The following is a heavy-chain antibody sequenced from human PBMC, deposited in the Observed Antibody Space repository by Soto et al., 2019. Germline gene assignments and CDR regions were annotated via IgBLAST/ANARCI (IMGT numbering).Heavy chain of an antibody. D-gene: IGHD2-21*01. J-gene: IGHJ4*02. CDR1: GFTFSSYA. V-gene: IGHV3-23*01. Sequence: GGSLRLSCAASGFTFSSYAMSWVRQAPGKGLEWVSAISGSGGSTYYADSVKGRFTISRDNSKNTLYLQMNSLRAEDTDVYYCAKEFGYCGGDCYPYYFDYWGQGTLVTVSS. CDR2: ISGSGGST. CDR3: AKEFGYCGGDCYPYYFDY.